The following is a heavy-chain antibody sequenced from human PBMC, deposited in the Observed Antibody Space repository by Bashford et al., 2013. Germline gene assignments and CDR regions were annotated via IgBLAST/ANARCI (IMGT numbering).Heavy chain of an antibody. D-gene: IGHD6-13*01. V-gene: IGHV4-39*02. CDR2: IYHDGRT. Sequence: SSETLSLTCTVSGGSISSSSYYWGWIRQPPGKGLEWIGSIYHDGRTYYNPSLKSRLTVSVDTSKNQFSLKLSSVTAADTAVYYCARELVSSRGQQLPLVVDYWGQGTLVTVSS. CDR3: ARELVSSRGQQLPLVVDY. J-gene: IGHJ4*02. CDR1: GGSISSSSYY.